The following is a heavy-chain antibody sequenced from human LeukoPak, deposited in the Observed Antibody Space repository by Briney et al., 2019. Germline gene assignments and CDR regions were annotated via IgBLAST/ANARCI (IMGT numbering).Heavy chain of an antibody. CDR2: IYPGDSDT. J-gene: IGHJ4*02. V-gene: IGHV5-51*01. CDR1: GYSFTSYW. CDR3: ARQGRIAAAGTDY. D-gene: IGHD6-13*01. Sequence: GESLKISCKGSGYSFTSYWIDWVRQMPGKGLEWMGIIYPGDSDTRYSPSFQGQVTISADKSISTAYLQWSSLKASDTAMYYCARQGRIAAAGTDYWGQGTLVTVSS.